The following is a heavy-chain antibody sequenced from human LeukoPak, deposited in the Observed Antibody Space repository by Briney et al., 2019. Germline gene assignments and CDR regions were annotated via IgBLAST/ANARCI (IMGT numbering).Heavy chain of an antibody. V-gene: IGHV4-30-4*01. CDR3: ARDYWVAISGHYFDS. D-gene: IGHD2-21*01. CDR1: GGSIRNSDYY. CDR2: VYHSGST. J-gene: IGHJ4*02. Sequence: SETLSLTCTVSGGSIRNSDYYWSWLRQSPGKGLEWIGYVYHSGSTDYNPSLKRRVTMSVDTSNNQFSLRLTSMTAADTAIYYCARDYWVAISGHYFDSWGQGTLVTVSS.